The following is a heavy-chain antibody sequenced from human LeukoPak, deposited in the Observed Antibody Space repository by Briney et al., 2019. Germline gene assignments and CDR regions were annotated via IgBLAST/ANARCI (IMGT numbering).Heavy chain of an antibody. D-gene: IGHD3-22*01. CDR3: ARRRYYDGSGYLE. J-gene: IGHJ1*01. V-gene: IGHV4-39*01. Sequence: SETLSLTCSVSGDSVSRSDSYWDWIRQPPGKGLEWIGTIYYSGRTFYSPSLKSRVTMSVDPSNNQFSLNLRSVTAADTAVYYCARRRYYDGSGYLEWGQGTLLSVSS. CDR2: IYYSGRT. CDR1: GDSVSRSDSY.